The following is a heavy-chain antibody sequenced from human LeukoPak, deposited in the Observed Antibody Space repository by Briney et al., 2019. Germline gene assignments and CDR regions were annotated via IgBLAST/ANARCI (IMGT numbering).Heavy chain of an antibody. V-gene: IGHV3-30*03. CDR2: ISYGGSNK. D-gene: IGHD3-3*01. J-gene: IGHJ6*02. Sequence: GGSLRLSCAASGFTFSSYGMHWVRQAPGKGLEWVAVISYGGSNKYYADSVKGRFTISRDNSKNTLYLQMNSLRAEDTAVYYCATTHYDFWSGYYLKYYYYGMDVWGQGTTVTVSS. CDR1: GFTFSSYG. CDR3: ATTHYDFWSGYYLKYYYYGMDV.